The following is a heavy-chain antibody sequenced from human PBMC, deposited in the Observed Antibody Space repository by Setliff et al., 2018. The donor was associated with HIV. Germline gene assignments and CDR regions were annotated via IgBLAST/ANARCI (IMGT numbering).Heavy chain of an antibody. Sequence: SETLSLTCVVSGYSISRGYYWTWIRQPPGKGLEWIGEINHSGSTYYNPSLKSRITISGDTSKNEFSLKVTSVTAADTAVYFCARARYYYDPDNTGSSGEYFDYWGQGALVTVSS. CDR2: INHSGST. CDR3: ARARYYYDPDNTGSSGEYFDY. CDR1: GYSISRGYY. J-gene: IGHJ4*02. V-gene: IGHV4-38-2*01. D-gene: IGHD3-22*01.